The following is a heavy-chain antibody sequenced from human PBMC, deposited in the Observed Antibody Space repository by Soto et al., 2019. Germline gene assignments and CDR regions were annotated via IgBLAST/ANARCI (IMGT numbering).Heavy chain of an antibody. CDR3: ARGRYCISTSCYLDY. CDR2: IKQDGSEK. D-gene: IGHD2-2*01. V-gene: IGHV3-7*01. CDR1: GFTFSSYC. Sequence: EVQLVESGGGLVQPGGSLRLSCAASGFTFSSYCMSWVRQAPGKGLEWVANIKQDGSEKYYVDSVKGRFTISRDNAKNSQNLQMNRLRAENTAVYYCARGRYCISTSCYLDYWGQGTLVTVSS. J-gene: IGHJ4*02.